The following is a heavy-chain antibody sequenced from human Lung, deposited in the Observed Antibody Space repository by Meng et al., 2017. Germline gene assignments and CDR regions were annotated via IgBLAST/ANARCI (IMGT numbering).Heavy chain of an antibody. V-gene: IGHV3-15*01. CDR2: IKSNTDGGTT. J-gene: IGHJ4*02. CDR1: GFYFSNAW. Sequence: VHLEESGGDLVKPGGSLRLSCAASGFYFSNAWMSWVRQAPGKGLEWVGRIKSNTDGGTTEYAAPVTGRFTISRDDSKSTLNLHLSGLRTDDTGVYYCTWDDKAVSDYWGQGTLVTVSS. D-gene: IGHD3-9*01. CDR3: TWDDKAVSDY.